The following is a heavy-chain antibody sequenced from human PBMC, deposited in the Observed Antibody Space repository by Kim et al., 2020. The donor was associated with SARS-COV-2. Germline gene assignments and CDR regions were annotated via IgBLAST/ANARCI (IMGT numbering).Heavy chain of an antibody. CDR2: IYYSGNT. Sequence: SETLSLTCTVSGGSISSSSYYWGWIRQPPGKGLEWIGSIYYSGNTYYNPSLKSRVTISVDTSKNQFSLKLHSVTAADTAVFYCARHLLSWFDPWGQGTRVTVSS. J-gene: IGHJ5*02. V-gene: IGHV4-39*01. CDR3: ARHLLSWFDP. D-gene: IGHD2-21*01. CDR1: GGSISSSSYY.